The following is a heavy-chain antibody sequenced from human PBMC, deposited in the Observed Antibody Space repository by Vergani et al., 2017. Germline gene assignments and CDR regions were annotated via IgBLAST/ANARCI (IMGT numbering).Heavy chain of an antibody. CDR3: ARDPIPYYDILTGYHFDY. J-gene: IGHJ4*02. CDR2: ISSLSSYI. CDR1: GFTFISYS. Sequence: EVQLVESGGGLVKPGGSLRLSCAASGFTFISYSMNWVRQAPGKGLEWVPSISSLSSYIYYADSVKGRFTISRDNAKNSLYLQMNSLRAEDTAVYYCARDPIPYYDILTGYHFDYWGQGTLVTVSS. D-gene: IGHD3-9*01. V-gene: IGHV3-21*01.